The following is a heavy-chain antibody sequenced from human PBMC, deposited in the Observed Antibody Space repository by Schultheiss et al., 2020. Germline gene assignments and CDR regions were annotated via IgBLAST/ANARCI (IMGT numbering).Heavy chain of an antibody. D-gene: IGHD3-22*01. Sequence: GGSLRLSCAASGFTFNSYAMHWVRQAPGKGLEWVALISYDGRNKYYADSVMGRFTISRDNSKNTLYLQMNSLRAEDTAVYYCARDRRAYYDDSNYYYGMDVWGQGTTVTGSS. CDR1: GFTFNSYA. CDR2: ISYDGRNK. CDR3: ARDRRAYYDDSNYYYGMDV. J-gene: IGHJ6*02. V-gene: IGHV3-30*04.